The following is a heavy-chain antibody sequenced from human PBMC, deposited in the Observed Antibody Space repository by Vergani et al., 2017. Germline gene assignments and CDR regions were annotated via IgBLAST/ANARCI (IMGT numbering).Heavy chain of an antibody. CDR3: ARGDTAMAYNWFDP. J-gene: IGHJ5*02. D-gene: IGHD5-18*01. Sequence: QVQLVQSGAEVKKPGASVKVSCKVSGFTLTELSMHWVRQAPGKGLEWRGGFDPEDGETIYAQKLQGRVTMTTETSTSTADMELRSLRSGDTAGYYCARGDTAMAYNWFDPWGQGTLVTVSS. CDR2: FDPEDGET. V-gene: IGHV1-24*01. CDR1: GFTLTELS.